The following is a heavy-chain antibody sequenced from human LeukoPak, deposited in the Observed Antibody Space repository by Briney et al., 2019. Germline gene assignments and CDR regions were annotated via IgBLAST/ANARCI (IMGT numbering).Heavy chain of an antibody. D-gene: IGHD4-17*01. J-gene: IGHJ4*02. CDR2: ISSCGSNI. CDR1: GFTFSSYE. CDR3: ARENDYGDRPFDY. V-gene: IGHV3-48*03. Sequence: GGSLRLSCAASGFTFSSYEMNWVRLAPGKGLEWVSYISSCGSNIYYADSVKGRFTISRDNAKNSLYLQMSNLRAEDTAVYYCARENDYGDRPFDYWGQGTLVTVSS.